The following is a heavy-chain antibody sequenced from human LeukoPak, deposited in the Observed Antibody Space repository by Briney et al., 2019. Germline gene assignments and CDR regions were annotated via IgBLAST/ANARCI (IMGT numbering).Heavy chain of an antibody. D-gene: IGHD4-17*01. Sequence: GGSLRLSCAASGFTFSSYAMSWVRQAPGKGLEWVSVISGSGGSTYYADSVKGRFTISRDNSKNTLYLQMNSLRAEDTAVYYCAKDSGGYGDYRGLFESWGQGTLVTVSS. CDR2: ISGSGGST. CDR3: AKDSGGYGDYRGLFES. CDR1: GFTFSSYA. J-gene: IGHJ5*01. V-gene: IGHV3-23*01.